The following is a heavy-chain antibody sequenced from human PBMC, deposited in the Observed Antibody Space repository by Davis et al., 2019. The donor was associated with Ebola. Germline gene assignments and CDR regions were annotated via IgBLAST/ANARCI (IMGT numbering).Heavy chain of an antibody. V-gene: IGHV5-51*01. Sequence: GESLKTSCKASGNSFTSFWIGWVRQMPGKGLEWMGLIYTGDSDTRYSPSFRGQVTISADKSITTAYLQWSGLRASDTAMYYCASLRRTISGMDDAFDIWGQGTMVTVSS. D-gene: IGHD2-15*01. CDR3: ASLRRTISGMDDAFDI. CDR2: IYTGDSDT. J-gene: IGHJ3*02. CDR1: GNSFTSFW.